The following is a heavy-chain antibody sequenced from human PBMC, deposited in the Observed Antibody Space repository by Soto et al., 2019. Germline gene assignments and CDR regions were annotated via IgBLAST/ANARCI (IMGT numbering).Heavy chain of an antibody. CDR3: ARDSGSYSGWFDP. Sequence: XSVKVSCKASGYSFTSYGISWVRHAPGQGLEWMGWISAYNGNTNYAQKLQGRVTMTTDTSTSTAYMELRTLRSDDTAVYYCARDSGSYSGWFDPWGQGTLVTVSS. CDR1: GYSFTSYG. V-gene: IGHV1-18*01. J-gene: IGHJ5*02. D-gene: IGHD1-26*01. CDR2: ISAYNGNT.